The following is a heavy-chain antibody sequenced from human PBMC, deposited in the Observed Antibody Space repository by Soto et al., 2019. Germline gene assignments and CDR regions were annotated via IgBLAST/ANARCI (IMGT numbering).Heavy chain of an antibody. J-gene: IGHJ5*02. D-gene: IGHD1-1*01. V-gene: IGHV4-59*01. Sequence: SETLSLTCTVFGGSISSYYWSWIRQPPGKGLEWIGYIYYSGSTNYNPSLKSRVTISVDTSKNQFSLKLSSVTAADTAVYYCARDTGNNWFDPWGQGTLVTVSS. CDR1: GGSISSYY. CDR3: ARDTGNNWFDP. CDR2: IYYSGST.